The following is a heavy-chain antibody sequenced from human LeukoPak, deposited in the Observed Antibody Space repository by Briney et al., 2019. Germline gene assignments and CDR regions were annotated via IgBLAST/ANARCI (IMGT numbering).Heavy chain of an antibody. D-gene: IGHD6-19*01. CDR2: FYPEDGEI. V-gene: IGHV1-24*01. CDR1: GYTPTELS. Sequence: ASAKDSCMVSGYTPTELSMHWVRQAPGKGLEWMGGFYPEDGEIIYAQKFQVRITITEDTSTDTAYRELSNLRSEYSAVYYCATGQGYSSGWVFDYWGQGTLVTVSS. J-gene: IGHJ4*02. CDR3: ATGQGYSSGWVFDY.